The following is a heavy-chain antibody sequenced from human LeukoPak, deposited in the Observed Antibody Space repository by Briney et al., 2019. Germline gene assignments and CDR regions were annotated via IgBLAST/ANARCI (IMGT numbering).Heavy chain of an antibody. CDR1: GYTLTELS. CDR3: AVGKYSYGRFDY. D-gene: IGHD5-18*01. J-gene: IGHJ4*02. V-gene: IGHV1-24*01. CDR2: FDPEDGET. Sequence: ASVKVSCKVSGYTLTELSMHWLRQAPGKGLEWMGGFDPEDGETIYAQKFQGRVTMTEDTSTDTAYMELSSLRSEDTAVYYCAVGKYSYGRFDYWGQGTLVTVSS.